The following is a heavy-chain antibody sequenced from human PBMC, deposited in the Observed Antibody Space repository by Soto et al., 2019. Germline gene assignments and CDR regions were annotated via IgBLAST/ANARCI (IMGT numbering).Heavy chain of an antibody. D-gene: IGHD2-2*01. Sequence: GGSLRLSCAASGFTFSSYWMHWVRQAPGKGLVWVSRINSDGSSTSYADSVKGRFTISRDNAKNTLYLQMNSLRAEDTAVYYCARGDCSSTSCYLFVHYYYGMDVWGQGTTVTVSS. CDR2: INSDGSST. J-gene: IGHJ6*02. CDR1: GFTFSSYW. CDR3: ARGDCSSTSCYLFVHYYYGMDV. V-gene: IGHV3-74*01.